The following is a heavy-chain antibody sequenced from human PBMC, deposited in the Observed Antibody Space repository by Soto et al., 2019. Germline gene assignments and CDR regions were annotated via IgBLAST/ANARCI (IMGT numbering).Heavy chain of an antibody. D-gene: IGHD2-21*02. CDR2: IYYSGST. Sequence: QLQLQESGPGLVKPSETLSLTCTVSGGSISSSSYFWGWIRQPPGKGLEWIGSIYYSGSTSYNPSLKSRVTVSVDTSKNQFSLKLSSVPAADTAVYYCARHPSDFWFDPWGQGTLVTVSS. J-gene: IGHJ5*02. V-gene: IGHV4-39*01. CDR1: GGSISSSSYF. CDR3: ARHPSDFWFDP.